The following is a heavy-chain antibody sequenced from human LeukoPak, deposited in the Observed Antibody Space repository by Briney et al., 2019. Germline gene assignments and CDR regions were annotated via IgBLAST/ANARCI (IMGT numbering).Heavy chain of an antibody. CDR1: GFTFSSYP. J-gene: IGHJ4*02. CDR2: ISYDGRVT. D-gene: IGHD3-10*01. Sequence: GGSLRLSCAASGFTFSSYPMHWVRQAPGKGLEWVAVISYDGRVTIHADSVKGRFTISRDQSKNTLYLEMNSLRPEDTAVYYCARDLFRGAPDYFDYWGQGTLVTVSS. CDR3: ARDLFRGAPDYFDY. V-gene: IGHV3-30*04.